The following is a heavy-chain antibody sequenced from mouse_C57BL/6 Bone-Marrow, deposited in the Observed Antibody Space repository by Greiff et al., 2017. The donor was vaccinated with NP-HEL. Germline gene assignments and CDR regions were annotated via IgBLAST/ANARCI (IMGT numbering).Heavy chain of an antibody. J-gene: IGHJ1*03. V-gene: IGHV14-4*01. CDR1: GFTIKDDY. CDR3: TTGPLPFWYFDV. CDR2: IDPENGDT. Sequence: VQLQQSGAELVRPGASVKLSCTASGFTIKDDYMPWVKQRPEQGLEWIGWIDPENGDTEYASKFQGKATITADTSSNTAYLQLSSLTSEDTAVYYCTTGPLPFWYFDVWGTGTTVTVSA. D-gene: IGHD5-5*01.